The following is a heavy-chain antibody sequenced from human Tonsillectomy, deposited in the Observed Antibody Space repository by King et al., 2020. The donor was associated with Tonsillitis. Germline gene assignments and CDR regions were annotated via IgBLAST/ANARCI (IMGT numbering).Heavy chain of an antibody. Sequence: VQLQQWGAGLLKPSETLSLTCAVYGGSFSEYFWSWIRQPPGKGREWIGEIDHSGITNYNPSLKSRVTISVDTSKNQFSLKLTSVTAADTAVYFCSRGGSLYYDSSAKPYYFHYYMDVWGKGTTVTVSS. CDR3: SRGGSLYYDSSAKPYYFHYYMDV. CDR1: GGSFSEYF. CDR2: IDHSGIT. V-gene: IGHV4-34*01. D-gene: IGHD3-22*01. J-gene: IGHJ6*03.